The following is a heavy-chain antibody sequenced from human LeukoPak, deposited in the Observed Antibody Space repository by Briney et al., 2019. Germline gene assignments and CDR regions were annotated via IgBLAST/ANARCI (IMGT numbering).Heavy chain of an antibody. J-gene: IGHJ3*02. CDR2: ISSSGST. D-gene: IGHD1-14*01. CDR1: GDSISSGDYY. V-gene: IGHV4-61*02. CDR3: ARGRRGPARAFDI. Sequence: SETLSLTCTVSGDSISSGDYYWSWIRQPAGKGREWIERISSSGSTNYNPSLKSRLPISVDTSKHQSFLKLSSVTAADTAVYYCARGRRGPARAFDIWGQGTMVTVSS.